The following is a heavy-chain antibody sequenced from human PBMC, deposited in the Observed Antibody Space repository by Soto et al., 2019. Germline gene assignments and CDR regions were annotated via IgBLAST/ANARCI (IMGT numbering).Heavy chain of an antibody. CDR2: IDPSDSYT. CDR3: ARYPHIAAAGTSGMDV. CDR1: GYSFTSYW. D-gene: IGHD6-13*01. J-gene: IGHJ6*02. V-gene: IGHV5-10-1*01. Sequence: GESLKISCKGSGYSFTSYWISWVRQMPGKGLEWMGRIDPSDSYTNYSPSFQGHVTISADKSISTAYLQWSSLKASDTAMYYCARYPHIAAAGTSGMDVWGQGTTVTVSS.